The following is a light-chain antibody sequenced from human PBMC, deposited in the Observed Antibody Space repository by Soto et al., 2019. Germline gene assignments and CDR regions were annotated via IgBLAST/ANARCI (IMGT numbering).Light chain of an antibody. CDR2: GAS. Sequence: EIALTQSPGTLSVSPGERATLSCRASQSVGRNYLAWYQQKPGQAPRLLIYGASSRATGIPDRFSGSASGTDFTLTISRLEPEDFAVYYCQQYAESPLTFGGGTKVE. J-gene: IGKJ4*01. V-gene: IGKV3-20*01. CDR1: QSVGRNY. CDR3: QQYAESPLT.